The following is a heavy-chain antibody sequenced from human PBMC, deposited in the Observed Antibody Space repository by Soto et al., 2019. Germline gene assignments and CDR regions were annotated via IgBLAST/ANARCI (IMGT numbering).Heavy chain of an antibody. CDR3: ATDSNYDVSNSF. V-gene: IGHV1-69*13. CDR2: ILPVSAPP. J-gene: IGHJ4*02. Sequence: GASVKVSCKASGGTLNNYGINWVRQAPGQGLEWMGGILPVSAPPDYAQKFQGRVSITAGHSASTVYMELSRLKSDDTAGYVCATDSNYDVSNSFWGQGTLVTVSS. D-gene: IGHD3-3*01. CDR1: GGTLNNYG.